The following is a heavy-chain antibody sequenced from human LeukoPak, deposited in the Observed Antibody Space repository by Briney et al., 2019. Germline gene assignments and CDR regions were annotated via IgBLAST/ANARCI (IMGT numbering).Heavy chain of an antibody. Sequence: PSETLSLTCTVSGGSISSYYWSWIRQPPGKGLEWIGYIYYSGSTNYNPSLKSRVTIPVDTSKNQSSLKLSSVTAADTAVYYCARLEDYYGSGSYRGGIDYWGQGTLVTVSS. J-gene: IGHJ4*02. D-gene: IGHD3-10*01. CDR2: IYYSGST. CDR1: GGSISSYY. V-gene: IGHV4-59*08. CDR3: ARLEDYYGSGSYRGGIDY.